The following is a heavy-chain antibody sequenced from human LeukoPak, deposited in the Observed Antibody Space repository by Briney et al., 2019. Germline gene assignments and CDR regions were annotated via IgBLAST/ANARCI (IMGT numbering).Heavy chain of an antibody. CDR1: GFTFSSYA. J-gene: IGHJ4*02. CDR2: ISGSGGST. V-gene: IGHV3-23*01. Sequence: PGGSLRLSCAASGFTFSSYAMSWVRQAPGKGLEWVSAISGSGGSTYYADSVKGRFTISRDNSKNTLYLQMNSLRAEDTAVYYCAKGRPLGDIVVVPAAMTFDYWDQGTLVTVSS. D-gene: IGHD2-2*01. CDR3: AKGRPLGDIVVVPAAMTFDY.